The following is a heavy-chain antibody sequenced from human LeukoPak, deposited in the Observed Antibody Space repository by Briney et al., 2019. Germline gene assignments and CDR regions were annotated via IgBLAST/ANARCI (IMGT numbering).Heavy chain of an antibody. J-gene: IGHJ4*02. CDR2: IYYSGST. CDR1: GDSISSGGYY. Sequence: SETLSLTCTVSGDSISSGGYYWSWIRQPPGKGLEWIGYIYYSGSTNYNPSLKSRVTISVDTSKNQFSLKLSSVTAADTAVYYCARYMASSSSWPENFDYWGQGTLVTVSS. V-gene: IGHV4-61*08. CDR3: ARYMASSSSWPENFDY. D-gene: IGHD6-13*01.